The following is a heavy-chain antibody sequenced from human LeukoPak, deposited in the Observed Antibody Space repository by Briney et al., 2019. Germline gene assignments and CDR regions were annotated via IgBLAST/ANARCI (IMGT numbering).Heavy chain of an antibody. Sequence: GGSLRLSCAASDFTFSSYWMPWVRQAPGKGLEWVAVISYDGSNKYYADSVKGRFTISRDNSKNTLYLQMNSLRAEDTAVYYCAKYDNWFDPWGQGTLVTVSS. CDR1: DFTFSSYW. CDR3: AKYDNWFDP. J-gene: IGHJ5*02. V-gene: IGHV3-30*18. CDR2: ISYDGSNK.